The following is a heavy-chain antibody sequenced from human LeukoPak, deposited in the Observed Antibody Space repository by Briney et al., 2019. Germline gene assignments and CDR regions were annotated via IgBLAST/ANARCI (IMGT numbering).Heavy chain of an antibody. D-gene: IGHD5-24*01. J-gene: IGHJ4*02. Sequence: ASVKVSCKASGYTFTRYYMHWVRQSPGQGLEWMGIINPSGGSTSYAQKFQGRVTMTRDMSTSTVYMELSSLRSEDTAVYYCASVRDGYSYYLDYWGQGTLVTVSS. CDR1: GYTFTRYY. V-gene: IGHV1-46*01. CDR2: INPSGGST. CDR3: ASVRDGYSYYLDY.